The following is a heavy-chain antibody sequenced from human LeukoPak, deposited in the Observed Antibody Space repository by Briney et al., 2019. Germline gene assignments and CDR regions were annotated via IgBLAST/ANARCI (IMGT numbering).Heavy chain of an antibody. Sequence: TGGSLRLSCVASRFSISNYWMNWVRQDPGKGLEWVANIKQDGSEKYYVDSVKGRFTISRDNAKNSVYLQMNSLRAEDTAVYYCARGFDGANAFDLWGQGTLVTVSS. CDR2: IKQDGSEK. V-gene: IGHV3-7*01. CDR1: RFSISNYW. CDR3: ARGFDGANAFDL. J-gene: IGHJ3*01.